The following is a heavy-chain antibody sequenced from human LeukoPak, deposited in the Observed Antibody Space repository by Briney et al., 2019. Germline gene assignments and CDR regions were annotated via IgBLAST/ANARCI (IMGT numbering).Heavy chain of an antibody. CDR2: MNPNSGNT. J-gene: IGHJ5*02. CDR3: ARGYDFWSGYSRSGDWFDP. V-gene: IGHV1-8*01. D-gene: IGHD3-3*01. Sequence: GASVKVSCKASGYTFTSYDINWVRQATGRGLEWMGWMNPNSGNTGYAQKFQGRVTMTRNTSISTAYMELSSLRSEDTAVYYCARGYDFWSGYSRSGDWFDPWGQGTLVTVSS. CDR1: GYTFTSYD.